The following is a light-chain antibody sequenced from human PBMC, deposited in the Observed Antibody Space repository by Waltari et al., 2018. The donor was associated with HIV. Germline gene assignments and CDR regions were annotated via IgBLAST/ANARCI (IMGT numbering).Light chain of an antibody. CDR1: QTISVY. CDR2: AAS. V-gene: IGKV1-39*01. Sequence: DRQMTQSPSSLSASLGDRVVITCRASQTISVYLNWYQQKSGRAPKLLIYAASSLQDGVPSRFSGSGSGTDFTLTINSLQVEDFATYYCQQSYRGLTFGPGTNVDV. J-gene: IGKJ3*01. CDR3: QQSYRGLT.